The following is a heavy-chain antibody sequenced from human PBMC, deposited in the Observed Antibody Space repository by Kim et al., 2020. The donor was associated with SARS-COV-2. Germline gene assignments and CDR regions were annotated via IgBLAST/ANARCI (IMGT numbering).Heavy chain of an antibody. J-gene: IGHJ4*02. CDR3: ARGGGSYLYYFDY. V-gene: IGHV3-30*01. Sequence: YANAVKGRLTISRDNSKNTLYLKMNSLRAEDTAVYYCARGGGSYLYYFDYWGQGTLVTVA. D-gene: IGHD1-26*01.